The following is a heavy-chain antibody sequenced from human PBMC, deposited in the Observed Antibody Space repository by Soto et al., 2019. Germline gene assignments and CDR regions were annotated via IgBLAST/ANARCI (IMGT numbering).Heavy chain of an antibody. CDR1: GYTFTSYY. Sequence: ASVKVSCKASGYTFTSYYMHWVRQAPGQGLEWMGIINPSGGSTSYAQKFQGRVTMTRDTSTSTVYMELSSLRSEDTAVYYCARVVYYGSGSYYNPFFDYWGQGTLVTVSS. J-gene: IGHJ4*02. CDR3: ARVVYYGSGSYYNPFFDY. CDR2: INPSGGST. D-gene: IGHD3-10*01. V-gene: IGHV1-46*03.